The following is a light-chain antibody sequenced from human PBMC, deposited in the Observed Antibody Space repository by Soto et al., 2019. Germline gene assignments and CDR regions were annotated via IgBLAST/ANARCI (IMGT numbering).Light chain of an antibody. V-gene: IGKV4-1*01. CDR1: QSVLYSSDIKNY. Sequence: DIVMTQPPDSLAVSLGERATINCKSSQSVLYSSDIKNYLAWYQQKPGHPPKLLIYWASTRESGVPDRFSGSGSETDFTLTISSLQAEDVAVYYCQQYYSTPVTFGQGTKVEIK. J-gene: IGKJ1*01. CDR2: WAS. CDR3: QQYYSTPVT.